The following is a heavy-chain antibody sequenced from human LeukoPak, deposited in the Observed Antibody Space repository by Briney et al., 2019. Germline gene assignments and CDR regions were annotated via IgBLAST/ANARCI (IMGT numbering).Heavy chain of an antibody. CDR1: GYSFTTYW. V-gene: IGHV5-51*01. CDR3: ARARYCSGGTCYPDY. Sequence: GESLKISCRGSGYSFTTYWIGWVRQMPGRGLEWMGIIYPGDSDTRYSPSFQGQVTISADKSISTAYLQWSSLKASDTAMYYCARARYCSGGTCYPDYWGQGTLVTVSS. D-gene: IGHD2-15*01. J-gene: IGHJ4*02. CDR2: IYPGDSDT.